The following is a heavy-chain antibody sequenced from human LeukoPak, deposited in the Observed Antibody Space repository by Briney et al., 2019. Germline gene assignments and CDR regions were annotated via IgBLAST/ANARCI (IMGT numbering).Heavy chain of an antibody. Sequence: GRSLRLSCAASGFTFSTYAMHWVRQAPGKGLEWVAVISYDGGKKYYADSVKGRFTISRDNSKNMLYLQMNSLRPEDTAVFYCARDDSGVRIVATVSREGDYFDYWGQGTLVTVSS. CDR3: ARDDSGVRIVATVSREGDYFDY. J-gene: IGHJ4*02. D-gene: IGHD5-12*01. CDR1: GFTFSTYA. V-gene: IGHV3-30*04. CDR2: ISYDGGKK.